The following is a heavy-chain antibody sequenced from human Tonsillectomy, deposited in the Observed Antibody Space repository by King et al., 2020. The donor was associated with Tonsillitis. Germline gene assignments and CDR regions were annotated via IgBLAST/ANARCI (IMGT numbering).Heavy chain of an antibody. J-gene: IGHJ3*02. V-gene: IGHV4-59*01. D-gene: IGHD3-22*01. CDR2: IYYSGST. CDR1: GGSISSYY. Sequence: QLQESGPGLVKPSETLSLTCTVSGGSISSYYWSWIRQPPGKGLEWIGYIYYSGSTNYNPSLKSRVTISVETSKNQFSLKLRSVTAADTAVYYCAREEGYYDSSGSDAFDIWGQGTMVTVSS. CDR3: AREEGYYDSSGSDAFDI.